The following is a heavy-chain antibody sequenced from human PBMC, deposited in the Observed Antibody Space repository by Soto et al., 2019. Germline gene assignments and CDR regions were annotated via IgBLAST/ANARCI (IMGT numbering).Heavy chain of an antibody. V-gene: IGHV3-66*01. CDR2: IYSGGST. CDR1: GFTVSSNY. D-gene: IGHD3-3*01. Sequence: EVQLVESGGGLVQPGGSLRLSCTASGFTVSSNYMNWVRQAPGKGLEWVSVIYSGGSTYYAYAVKGRFTISRDNSKNTLDLQMNSLRTEDTAVYYCAGDFYGFWSGTLDYWGQGTLVTVSS. CDR3: AGDFYGFWSGTLDY. J-gene: IGHJ4*02.